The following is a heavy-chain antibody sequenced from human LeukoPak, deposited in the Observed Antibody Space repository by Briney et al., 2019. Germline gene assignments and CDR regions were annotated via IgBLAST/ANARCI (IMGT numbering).Heavy chain of an antibody. J-gene: IGHJ4*02. CDR3: ARRPDYGGTPTFDY. V-gene: IGHV3-66*01. CDR2: LYSGGST. D-gene: IGHD4-23*01. Sequence: GGSLRLSCAASGLTVSSHYMSWVRQAPGKGLEWVSVLYSGGSTYYADSVKGRFTISRDNSKNTLYLQMNSLRGEDTAVYYCARRPDYGGTPTFDYWGQGTLVTVSS. CDR1: GLTVSSHY.